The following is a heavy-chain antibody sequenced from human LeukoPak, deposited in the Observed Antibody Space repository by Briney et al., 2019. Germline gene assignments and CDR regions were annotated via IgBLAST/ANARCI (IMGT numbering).Heavy chain of an antibody. CDR1: GFTFSTYA. D-gene: IGHD5-18*01. CDR3: ARARSSYGYGDAFDI. Sequence: GGSLRLSCAASGFTFSTYAMRRVRQAPGKGLEWVAVISYDGSSKYYADSVKGRFTISRDNSKNTLYLQMNSLRAEDTAVYYCARARSSYGYGDAFDIWGQGTMVTLSS. CDR2: ISYDGSSK. J-gene: IGHJ3*02. V-gene: IGHV3-30*04.